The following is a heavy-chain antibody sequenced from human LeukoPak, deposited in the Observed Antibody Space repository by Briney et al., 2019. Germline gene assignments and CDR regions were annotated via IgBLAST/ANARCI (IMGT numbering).Heavy chain of an antibody. J-gene: IGHJ5*02. D-gene: IGHD4-17*01. Sequence: SETLSLTCAVYGGSFSGYYWSWIRQPPGKGLEWIGEINHSGSTNYNPSLKSRVTISVDTSKNQFSLKLSSVTAADTAVYYCARAASLPTVTTTVQRYNWFDPWGQGTLVTVSS. V-gene: IGHV4-34*01. CDR2: INHSGST. CDR1: GGSFSGYY. CDR3: ARAASLPTVTTTVQRYNWFDP.